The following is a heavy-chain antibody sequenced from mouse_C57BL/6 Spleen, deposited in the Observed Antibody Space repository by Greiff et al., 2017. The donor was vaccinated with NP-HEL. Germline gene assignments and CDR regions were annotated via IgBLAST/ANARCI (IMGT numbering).Heavy chain of an antibody. J-gene: IGHJ3*01. CDR3: ANYYGSSYGFAY. CDR1: GYTFTSYG. V-gene: IGHV1-81*01. CDR2: IYPRSGNT. Sequence: VQLQQSGAELARPGASVKLSCKASGYTFTSYGISWVKQRTGQGLEWIGEIYPRSGNTYYNEKFKGKATLTADKSSSTAYMELRRLKSEDSAVYFCANYYGSSYGFAYWGQGTLVTVSA. D-gene: IGHD1-1*01.